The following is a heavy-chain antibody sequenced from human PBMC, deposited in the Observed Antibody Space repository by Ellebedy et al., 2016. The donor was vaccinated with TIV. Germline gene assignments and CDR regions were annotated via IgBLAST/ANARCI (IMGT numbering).Heavy chain of an antibody. V-gene: IGHV4-39*01. Sequence: GSLRLXCTVSGGSIGSYYWGWIRQPPGKGLEWIGSIYYSGSTYYNPSLKSRVTISVDTSKNQFSLKLSSVTAADTAVYYCATINSSGWTVFDYWGQGTLVTVSS. D-gene: IGHD6-19*01. CDR3: ATINSSGWTVFDY. CDR2: IYYSGST. J-gene: IGHJ4*02. CDR1: GGSIGSYY.